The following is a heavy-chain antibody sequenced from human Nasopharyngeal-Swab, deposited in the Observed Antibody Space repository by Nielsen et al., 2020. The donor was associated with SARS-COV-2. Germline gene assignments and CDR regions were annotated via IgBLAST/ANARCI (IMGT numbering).Heavy chain of an antibody. V-gene: IGHV1-8*01. J-gene: IGHJ4*02. CDR2: MNSNSGNT. CDR3: ARPAYCTNGVCYGNYFDY. CDR1: GYTFTSYY. Sequence: ASVKVSCKASGYTFTSYYINWVRQATGQGLEWMGWMNSNSGNTGYAQKFQGRVTMTRNTSISTAYMELSSLRSEDTAVYYCARPAYCTNGVCYGNYFDYWGQGTLVTVSS. D-gene: IGHD2-8*01.